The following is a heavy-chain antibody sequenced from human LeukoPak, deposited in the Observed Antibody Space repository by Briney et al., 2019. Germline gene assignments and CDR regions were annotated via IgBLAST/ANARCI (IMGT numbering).Heavy chain of an antibody. J-gene: IGHJ6*03. Sequence: SETLSLTCAVYGGSFSGYYWSWIRQPPGKGLDWMGEINHSGSTNYNPSLKSRVTISVDTTKNQFSLKLNSVTAADTAVYYCARRRITMVRGVINPPDYYYYYMDVWGKGTTVTISS. V-gene: IGHV4-34*01. CDR3: ARRRITMVRGVINPPDYYYYYMDV. CDR1: GGSFSGYY. CDR2: INHSGST. D-gene: IGHD3-10*01.